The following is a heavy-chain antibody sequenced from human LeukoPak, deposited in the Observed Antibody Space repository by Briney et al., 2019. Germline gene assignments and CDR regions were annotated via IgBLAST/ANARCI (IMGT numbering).Heavy chain of an antibody. CDR1: GFTFRDYY. J-gene: IGHJ4*02. D-gene: IGHD3-10*01. Sequence: GGSLRLSRAASGFTFRDYYMSWVRQAPGKGLEWVSYISSSSSTIYYADSVKGRFTTSRDNAKNSLYLQMNSLRAEDTAVYYCAKGDGSGTFDYWGQGTLVTVSS. V-gene: IGHV3-11*01. CDR3: AKGDGSGTFDY. CDR2: ISSSSSTI.